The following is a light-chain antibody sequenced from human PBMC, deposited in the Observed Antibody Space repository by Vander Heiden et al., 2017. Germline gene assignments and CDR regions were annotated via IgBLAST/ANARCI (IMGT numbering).Light chain of an antibody. CDR3: QQSYSTPLV. J-gene: IGKJ4*01. Sequence: DTQMTQSPSSLSASVGDRVTISCRASQNIDGFVNWYQQKPGKAPILLIFAGASLQTAVPSRFSGRASATHFTLTISGLQPDDFASYYCQQSYSTPLVFGGGTKVEVK. V-gene: IGKV1-39*01. CDR1: QNIDGF. CDR2: AGA.